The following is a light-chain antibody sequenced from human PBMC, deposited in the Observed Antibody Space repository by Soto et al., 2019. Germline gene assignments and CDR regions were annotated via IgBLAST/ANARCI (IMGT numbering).Light chain of an antibody. Sequence: DIPMTQSPSTLSASVGDRVTITCRASQSIGRFLAWYQHQPGKAPKLLIYDASTLESGVPSRFSGTGSGTEFTFSITSLQPEDFGTYYCQQCYMGWTFGQGPKVDFK. CDR1: QSIGRF. CDR2: DAS. CDR3: QQCYMGWT. V-gene: IGKV1-5*01. J-gene: IGKJ1*01.